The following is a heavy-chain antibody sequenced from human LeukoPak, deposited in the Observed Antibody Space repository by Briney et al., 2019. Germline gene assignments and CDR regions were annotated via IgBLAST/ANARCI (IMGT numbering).Heavy chain of an antibody. CDR1: GFTFSSYA. Sequence: GGSLRLSCTASGFTFSSYAMNWVRQAPGKGLEWVSGIGAGGTFTYYADSVKGRFTISRDNAKNSLYLQMSSLRTEDTAVYYCSSSTAIGYWGQGTLVTVSS. CDR2: IGAGGTFT. J-gene: IGHJ4*02. CDR3: SSSTAIGY. V-gene: IGHV3-21*01.